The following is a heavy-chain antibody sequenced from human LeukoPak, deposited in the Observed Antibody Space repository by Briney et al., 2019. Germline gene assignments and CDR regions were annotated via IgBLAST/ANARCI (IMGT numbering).Heavy chain of an antibody. CDR1: GYTFTGYY. D-gene: IGHD4-17*01. CDR2: INPNSGGT. V-gene: IGHV1-2*02. CDR3: ARCPTTTVTSAKYYYYYMDV. J-gene: IGHJ6*03. Sequence: ASVKVSCKASGYTFTGYYMHWVRQAPGQGLEWMGWINPNSGGTNYAQKFQGRVTMTRDTSVSTAYMELSRLRSDDTAVYYCARCPTTTVTSAKYYYYYMDVWGKGTTVTVSS.